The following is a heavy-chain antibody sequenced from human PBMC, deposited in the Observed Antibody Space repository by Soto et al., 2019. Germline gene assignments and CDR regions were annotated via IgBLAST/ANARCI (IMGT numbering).Heavy chain of an antibody. CDR2: IHRDGVT. CDR1: VGSTSSSDW. Sequence: QVHLQESGPGLVKHSETLSLTCAISVGSTSSSDWWTWVRQPPGEGLEWIGEIHRDGVTNYNSSLKRRLIISLDQSRNQFSLILTSVTAAEAAGYFCAGMPELHPRWGQGILVNVSS. CDR3: AGMPELHPR. J-gene: IGHJ4*02. D-gene: IGHD1-7*01. V-gene: IGHV4-4*02.